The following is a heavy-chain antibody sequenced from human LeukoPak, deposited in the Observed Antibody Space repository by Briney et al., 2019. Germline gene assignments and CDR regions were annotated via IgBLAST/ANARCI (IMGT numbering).Heavy chain of an antibody. CDR2: ISGGGGST. J-gene: IGHJ4*02. CDR3: AREGGSCTSNSCSDYFDY. Sequence: GGSLRLSCVGSGFTFARHALTWVRQAPGKGLEWVSTISGGGGSTHYADSVKGRFTISRDNSKDTVFLQMNNLRAEDTAIYYCAREGGSCTSNSCSDYFDYWGQGTPVTVSS. CDR1: GFTFARHA. V-gene: IGHV3-23*01. D-gene: IGHD6-13*01.